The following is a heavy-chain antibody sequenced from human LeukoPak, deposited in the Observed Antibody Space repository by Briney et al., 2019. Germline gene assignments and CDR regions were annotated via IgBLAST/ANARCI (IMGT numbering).Heavy chain of an antibody. CDR1: GFTFSSYS. D-gene: IGHD2-2*01. CDR3: ARDRMYCSSTSCTFFDY. V-gene: IGHV3-21*01. J-gene: IGHJ4*02. Sequence: GGSLRLSCAASGFTFSSYSINWVRQAPGKGLEWVSSISSSSSYIYYADSVKGRFTISRDNAKNSLYLQMNSLRAEDTAVYYCARDRMYCSSTSCTFFDYWGQGTLVTVSS. CDR2: ISSSSSYI.